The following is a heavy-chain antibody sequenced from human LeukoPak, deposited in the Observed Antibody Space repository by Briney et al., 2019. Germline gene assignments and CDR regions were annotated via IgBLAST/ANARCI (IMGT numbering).Heavy chain of an antibody. V-gene: IGHV4-34*01. D-gene: IGHD3-22*01. CDR1: GGSFSGYY. Sequence: PSETLSLTCAVYGGSFSGYYWSWTRQPPGKGLEWIGEIIHSGSTNYNPSLKSRVTISVDTSKNQFSLKLSSVTAADTAVYYCARGSTHYYDSSYSQRGFDYWGQGTLVTVSS. CDR2: IIHSGST. CDR3: ARGSTHYYDSSYSQRGFDY. J-gene: IGHJ4*02.